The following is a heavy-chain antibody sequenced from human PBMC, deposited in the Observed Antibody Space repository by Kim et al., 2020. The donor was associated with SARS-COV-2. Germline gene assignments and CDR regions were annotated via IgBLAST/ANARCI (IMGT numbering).Heavy chain of an antibody. CDR3: ARVPSRRSKMVGGDWFDP. V-gene: IGHV1-8*01. CDR2: MNPNSGNT. D-gene: IGHD2-8*01. Sequence: ASVKVSCKASGYTFTNYDINWVRQPPGQGLEWMGWMNPNSGNTGYAQKFQGRVTMTRDTSMSTAYMELSNLTSEDTAVYYCARVPSRRSKMVGGDWFDPWGQGTLVTVSS. CDR1: GYTFTNYD. J-gene: IGHJ5*02.